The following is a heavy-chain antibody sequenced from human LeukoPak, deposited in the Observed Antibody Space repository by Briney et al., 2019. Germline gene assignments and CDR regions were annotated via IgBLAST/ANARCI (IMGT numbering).Heavy chain of an antibody. CDR2: ISGSGGST. CDR1: GFTFSSYA. CDR3: AKVSFYDYVWGSYPHFDY. V-gene: IGHV3-23*01. Sequence: GSLRLSCAASGFTFSSYAMSWVRQAPGKGLEWVSAISGSGGSTYYADSVKGRFTISRDNPKNTLYLQMNSLRAEDTAVYYCAKVSFYDYVWGSYPHFDYWGQGTLVTVSS. J-gene: IGHJ4*02. D-gene: IGHD3-16*02.